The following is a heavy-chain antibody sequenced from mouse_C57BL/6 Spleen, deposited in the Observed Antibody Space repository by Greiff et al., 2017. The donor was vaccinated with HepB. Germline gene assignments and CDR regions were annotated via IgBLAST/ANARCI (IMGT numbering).Heavy chain of an antibody. V-gene: IGHV1-80*01. CDR3: ERGGYYAMDY. Sequence: VQLKESGAELVKPGASVKISCKASGYTFSSYWMNWVKQRPGKGLEWIGQIYPGDGDTNYNGKFKGKSTLTEDKSSSTVYMQLSSLTSEDYAVDFCERGGYYAMDYWGQGTSVTVSA. CDR1: GYTFSSYW. CDR2: IYPGDGDT. J-gene: IGHJ4*01.